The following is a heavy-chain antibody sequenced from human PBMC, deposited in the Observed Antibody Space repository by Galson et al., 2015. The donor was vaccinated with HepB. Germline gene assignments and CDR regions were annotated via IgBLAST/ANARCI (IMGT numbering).Heavy chain of an antibody. Sequence: SLRLSCAASGFTFSSYGMHWVRQAPGKGLEWVAVIWYDGSNKYYADSVKGRFTISRDNSKNTLYLQMNSLRAEDTAVYYCARDPSWGTMVQGVVDYWGQGTLVTVSS. V-gene: IGHV3-33*01. CDR2: IWYDGSNK. CDR3: ARDPSWGTMVQGVVDY. D-gene: IGHD3-10*01. CDR1: GFTFSSYG. J-gene: IGHJ4*02.